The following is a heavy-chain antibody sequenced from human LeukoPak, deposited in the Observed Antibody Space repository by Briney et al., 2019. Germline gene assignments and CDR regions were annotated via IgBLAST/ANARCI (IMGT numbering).Heavy chain of an antibody. D-gene: IGHD4-17*01. Sequence: GRSLRLSCAASGFTFSSYGMHWVRQAPGKGLGWVAVIWYDGSNKYYADSVKGRFTISRDNSKNTLYLQMNSLRAEDTAVYYCARDTAQGYGDVQGYFDLWGRGTLVTVSS. CDR3: ARDTAQGYGDVQGYFDL. CDR1: GFTFSSYG. J-gene: IGHJ2*01. V-gene: IGHV3-33*01. CDR2: IWYDGSNK.